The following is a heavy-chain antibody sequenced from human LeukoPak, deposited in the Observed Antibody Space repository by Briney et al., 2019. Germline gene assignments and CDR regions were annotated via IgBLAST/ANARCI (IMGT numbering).Heavy chain of an antibody. CDR1: GYTFTSYD. V-gene: IGHV1-8*03. CDR2: MNPNSGNT. D-gene: IGHD2-15*01. J-gene: IGHJ6*02. Sequence: ATVKVSCKASGYTFTSYDINWVRQATGQGLEWMGWMNPNSGNTGYAQKFQGRVTITRNTSISTAYMELSSLRSEDTAVYYCARDLGVVVDNDYGMDVWGQGTTVTVSS. CDR3: ARDLGVVVDNDYGMDV.